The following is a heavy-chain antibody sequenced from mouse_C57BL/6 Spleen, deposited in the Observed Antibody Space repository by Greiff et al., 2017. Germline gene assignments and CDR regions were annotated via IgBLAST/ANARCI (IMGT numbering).Heavy chain of an antibody. Sequence: EVQGVESGGGLVKPGGSLKLSCAASGFTFSDYGMHWVRQAPEKGLEWVAYISSGSSTTYYADTVQGRFTISRDNAKNTLFLQMTSLRSGDTAMYYCARTGGSSYGWDYWGQGTTLTVSS. J-gene: IGHJ2*01. V-gene: IGHV5-17*01. D-gene: IGHD1-1*01. CDR2: ISSGSSTT. CDR3: ARTGGSSYGWDY. CDR1: GFTFSDYG.